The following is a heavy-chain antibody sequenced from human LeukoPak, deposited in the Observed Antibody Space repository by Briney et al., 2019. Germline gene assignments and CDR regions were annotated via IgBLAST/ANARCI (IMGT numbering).Heavy chain of an antibody. V-gene: IGHV3-7*04. CDR3: ARGSDPILYGRQRTYHMDV. J-gene: IGHJ6*03. CDR1: GFTLCRFV. CDR2: TKQDGGEQ. D-gene: IGHD3-3*02. Sequence: GGSLRLSCAASGFTLCRFVVSCVPETPGQGLGWGANTKQDGGEQYYVDSVKGRFTISRDNARNSLYLQMNSLRAEDTAVYYCARGSDPILYGRQRTYHMDVWGKGTTVTVSS.